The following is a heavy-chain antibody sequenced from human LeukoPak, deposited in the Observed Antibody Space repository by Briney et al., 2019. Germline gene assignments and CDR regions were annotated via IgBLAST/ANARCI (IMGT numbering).Heavy chain of an antibody. Sequence: GAAVKVSVKASGYIFSDYYIHWVRQAPGRGFEWMGWITRYSGATKFAQKLQGRVTLTRDTSISTAYVELTNLASDDTAVYYCVSWAGGNSDVASFVYWGQAPRHIVSS. D-gene: IGHD2-21*01. CDR1: GYIFSDYY. CDR3: VSWAGGNSDVASFVY. V-gene: IGHV1-2*02. J-gene: IGHJ4*02. CDR2: ITRYSGAT.